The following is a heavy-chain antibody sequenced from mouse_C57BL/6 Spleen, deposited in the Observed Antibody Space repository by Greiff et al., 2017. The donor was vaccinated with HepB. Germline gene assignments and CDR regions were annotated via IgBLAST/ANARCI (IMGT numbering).Heavy chain of an antibody. Sequence: VQLQQSGPGLVQPSQSLSITCTVSGFSLTSYGVHWVRQSPGKGLEWLGVIWSGGSTDYNAAFISRLSISKDNSKSQVFFKMNRLQDVDTAVYYCARSYEEYEGAYYAMDYWGQGTSVTVSS. CDR2: IWSGGST. D-gene: IGHD2-4*01. V-gene: IGHV2-2*01. CDR3: ARSYEEYEGAYYAMDY. CDR1: GFSLTSYG. J-gene: IGHJ4*01.